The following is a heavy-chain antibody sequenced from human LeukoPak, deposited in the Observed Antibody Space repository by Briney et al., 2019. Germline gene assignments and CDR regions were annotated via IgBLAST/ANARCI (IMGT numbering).Heavy chain of an antibody. CDR3: ARDEYSYGSQYGMDV. J-gene: IGHJ6*02. Sequence: GGSLRLSCAASGLTFDDYGMSWVRQAPGKGLEWVSGINWNGGSTGYADSVKGRFTISRDNSKNTLYLQMNSLRAEDTAVYYCARDEYSYGSQYGMDVWGQGTTVTVSS. CDR2: INWNGGST. V-gene: IGHV3-20*04. CDR1: GLTFDDYG. D-gene: IGHD5-18*01.